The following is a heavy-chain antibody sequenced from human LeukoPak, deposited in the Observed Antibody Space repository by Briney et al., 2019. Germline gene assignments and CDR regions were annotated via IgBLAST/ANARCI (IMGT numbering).Heavy chain of an antibody. CDR2: ITGSGSGI. J-gene: IGHJ4*02. Sequence: GASLRLSCAASGFTFSNYAMSWVRQAPGKGLEWVSAITGSGSGIYYADSMKSRFTISRDNSKNTLYLQINSLRAEDTAVYYCAKWGDYDVLTGYFFPDYWGQGTLVTVSS. V-gene: IGHV3-23*01. CDR1: GFTFSNYA. D-gene: IGHD3-9*01. CDR3: AKWGDYDVLTGYFFPDY.